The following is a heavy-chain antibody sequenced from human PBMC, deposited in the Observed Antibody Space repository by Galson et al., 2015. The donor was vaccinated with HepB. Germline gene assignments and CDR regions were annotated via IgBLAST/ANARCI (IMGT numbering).Heavy chain of an antibody. CDR3: ARDQDSSSHYYYYGMDV. Sequence: PRLSCAASGFTFSSYGMHWVRQAPGKGLEWVAVIWYDGSNKYYADSVKGRFTISRDNSKNTLYLQMNSLRAKDTAVYYCARDQDSSSHYYYYGMDVWGQGTTVTVSS. J-gene: IGHJ6*02. V-gene: IGHV3-33*01. CDR1: GFTFSSYG. CDR2: IWYDGSNK. D-gene: IGHD6-6*01.